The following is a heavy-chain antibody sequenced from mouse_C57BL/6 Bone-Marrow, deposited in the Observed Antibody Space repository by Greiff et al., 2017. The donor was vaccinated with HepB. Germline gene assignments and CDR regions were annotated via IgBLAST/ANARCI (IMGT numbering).Heavy chain of an antibody. CDR3: ARHRLGAWFAY. V-gene: IGHV5-6*02. CDR1: GFTFSSYG. D-gene: IGHD2-14*01. CDR2: ISSGGSYT. J-gene: IGHJ3*01. Sequence: DVKLQESGGDLVKPGGSLKLSCAASGFTFSSYGMSWVRQTPDKRLEWVATISSGGSYTYYPDSVKGRFTISRDNAKNTLYLQMSSLKSADTAMYYCARHRLGAWFAYWGQGTLVTVSA.